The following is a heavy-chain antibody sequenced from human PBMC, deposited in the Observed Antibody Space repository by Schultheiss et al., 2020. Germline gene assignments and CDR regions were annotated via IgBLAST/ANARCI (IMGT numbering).Heavy chain of an antibody. D-gene: IGHD5-18*01. J-gene: IGHJ5*02. Sequence: GGSLRLSCAASGFTFSSYGMHWVRQAPGKGLEWVAVISYDGSNKYYADSVKGRFTISRDNSKNTLYLQMNSLRAEDTAVYYCAREGAQSYGLKDWFDPWGQGTLVTVSS. CDR2: ISYDGSNK. V-gene: IGHV3-30*03. CDR1: GFTFSSYG. CDR3: AREGAQSYGLKDWFDP.